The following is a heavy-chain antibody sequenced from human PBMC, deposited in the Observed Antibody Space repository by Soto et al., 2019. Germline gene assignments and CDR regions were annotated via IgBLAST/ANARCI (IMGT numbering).Heavy chain of an antibody. Sequence: EVQLLESGGGLVQPGGSLRLSCAASGFTFSNYVMSWVRQAPGKGLEWVSAISGSGGVSTYYADSVKGRFTISRDNSKNTLFLQMSSLRAEDTAVYYCSQMVGATVVSDYWGQGTLVIVFS. CDR1: GFTFSNYV. D-gene: IGHD1-26*01. CDR3: SQMVGATVVSDY. CDR2: ISGSGGVST. J-gene: IGHJ4*02. V-gene: IGHV3-23*01.